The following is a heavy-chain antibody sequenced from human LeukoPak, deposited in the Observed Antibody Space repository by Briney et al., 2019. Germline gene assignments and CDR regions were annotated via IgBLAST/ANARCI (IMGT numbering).Heavy chain of an antibody. CDR1: GFTFSSYA. D-gene: IGHD4-11*01. J-gene: IGHJ4*02. CDR3: ANYYSNYVDY. V-gene: IGHV3-23*01. Sequence: GGSLRLSCAASGFTFSSYAMSWVRQAPGKGLEWVSAISGSGGSTYYADSVKGRFTISRDNFKNTLYLQMNSLRAEDTAVYYCANYYSNYVDYWGQGTLVTVSS. CDR2: ISGSGGST.